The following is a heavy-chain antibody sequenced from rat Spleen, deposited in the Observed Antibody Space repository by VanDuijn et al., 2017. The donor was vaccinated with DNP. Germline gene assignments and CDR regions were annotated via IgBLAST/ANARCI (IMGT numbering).Heavy chain of an antibody. D-gene: IGHD1-6*01. CDR1: GFTFNNYW. CDR2: ITNTGGST. J-gene: IGHJ2*01. Sequence: EVQLVESGGGLVQPGRSLKLSCVASGFTFNNYWMTWIRQAPGKGLEWVASITNTGGSTYYPDSVKGRFTISRDNAKSTLYLQMNSLRSEDTATYYCTRGTTALSYGEFDYWGQGVMVTVSS. CDR3: TRGTTALSYGEFDY. V-gene: IGHV5-31*01.